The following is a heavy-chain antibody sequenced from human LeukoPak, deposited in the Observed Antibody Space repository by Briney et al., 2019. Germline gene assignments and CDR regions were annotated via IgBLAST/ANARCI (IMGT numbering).Heavy chain of an antibody. CDR2: ISTYNGNT. V-gene: IGHV1-18*01. D-gene: IGHD3-22*01. J-gene: IGHJ5*02. CDR1: GYSFSRYG. Sequence: ASVKVSCKASGYSFSRYGISWVRQAPGQGLEWMGWISTYNGNTNYAQKFQGRVTMTTDTSTNTAYMELRSLRSDDTAVYYCARDLDYYDSSGSRWSDPWGQGTLVTVSS. CDR3: ARDLDYYDSSGSRWSDP.